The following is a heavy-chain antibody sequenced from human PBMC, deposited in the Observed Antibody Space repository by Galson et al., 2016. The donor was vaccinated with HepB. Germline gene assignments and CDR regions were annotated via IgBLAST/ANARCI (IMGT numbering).Heavy chain of an antibody. Sequence: SVKVSCKASVGSLSSYLVTWLRQAPGQGLQWLGGIIPTFGAVKYAEKFQGRITITADTSTNTVYLGLTSLRSDDTAVYFCARGPYSGTSFYDFWGQGTLVTVSP. D-gene: IGHD6-6*01. CDR2: IIPTFGAV. CDR3: ARGPYSGTSFYDF. J-gene: IGHJ4*02. V-gene: IGHV1-69*06. CDR1: VGSLSSYL.